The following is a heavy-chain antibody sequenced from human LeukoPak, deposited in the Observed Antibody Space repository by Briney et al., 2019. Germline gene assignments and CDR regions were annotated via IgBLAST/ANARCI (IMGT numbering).Heavy chain of an antibody. D-gene: IGHD6-6*01. CDR1: GGSISSGGYY. Sequence: SQTLSLTCTVSGGSISSGGYYWSWIRQPPGKGLEWIGYIYHSGSTYYNPSLKSRVTISVDRSKNQFSLKLSSVTAADTAVYYCARSSSLGYFDYWGQGTLVTVSS. J-gene: IGHJ4*02. V-gene: IGHV4-30-2*01. CDR2: IYHSGST. CDR3: ARSSSLGYFDY.